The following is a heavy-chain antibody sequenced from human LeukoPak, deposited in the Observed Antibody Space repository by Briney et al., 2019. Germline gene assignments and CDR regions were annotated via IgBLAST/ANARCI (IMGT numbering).Heavy chain of an antibody. CDR3: ARGGDEDSSGYTILFDY. CDR1: GGTFSSYA. J-gene: IGHJ4*02. CDR2: IIPIFGTA. Sequence: GSSVKVSCKASGGTFSSYAISWVRQAPGQGLEWMGGIIPIFGTANYAQKFQGRVTITADESTSTAYMELSSLRSEDTAVYYCARGGDEDSSGYTILFDYWGQGTLVTVSS. V-gene: IGHV1-69*01. D-gene: IGHD3-22*01.